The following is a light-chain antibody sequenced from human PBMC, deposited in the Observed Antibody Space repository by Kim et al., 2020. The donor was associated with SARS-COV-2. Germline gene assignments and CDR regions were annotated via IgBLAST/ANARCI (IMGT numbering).Light chain of an antibody. J-gene: IGKJ2*01. CDR2: AAS. V-gene: IGKV1-39*01. Sequence: DIQMTQSPSSLSASVGDRVTITCRASQAISTYLNWYQHKPGKAPKFLIHAASTLQSGVPSRFTGTGSGTDFTLTITSLQPEDFASYCCLQTYSTPYTFGQGTKLEI. CDR3: LQTYSTPYT. CDR1: QAISTY.